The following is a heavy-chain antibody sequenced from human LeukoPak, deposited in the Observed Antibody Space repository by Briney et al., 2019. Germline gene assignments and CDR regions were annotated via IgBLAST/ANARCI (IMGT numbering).Heavy chain of an antibody. V-gene: IGHV3-73*01. CDR2: IRDKAYNYVT. CDR1: GFTFSASS. D-gene: IGHD3-10*01. CDR3: VRPGSGNYYYY. Sequence: GGSLRLCCAASGFTFSASSMHWVRQTSGKGLEWVGRIRDKAYNYVTASAESLKGRFTVSRDDSRNMVYLQMNSLKTEDTAVYYCVRPGSGNYYYYWGQGTLVTVSS. J-gene: IGHJ4*02.